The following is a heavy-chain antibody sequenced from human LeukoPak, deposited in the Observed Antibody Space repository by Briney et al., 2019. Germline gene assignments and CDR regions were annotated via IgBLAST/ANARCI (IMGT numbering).Heavy chain of an antibody. CDR2: IYHSGGI. J-gene: IGHJ4*02. CDR1: GGSFSGYY. Sequence: SETLSLTCAVYGGSFSGYYWSWIRQPPGKGLEWIGEIYHSGGINFNPSLKSRVTISLDTSKSQFSLRLSSVTAADTAVYYCARGWAGHDILTGYPRTYYFDYWGQGTLVTVSS. V-gene: IGHV4-34*01. D-gene: IGHD3-9*01. CDR3: ARGWAGHDILTGYPRTYYFDY.